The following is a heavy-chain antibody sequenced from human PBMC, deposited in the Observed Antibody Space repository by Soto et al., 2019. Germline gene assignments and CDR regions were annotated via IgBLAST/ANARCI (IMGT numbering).Heavy chain of an antibody. D-gene: IGHD5-18*01. CDR3: AREELWLPGAFDY. Sequence: SETLSLTCTVSGGSISSYYWSWIRQPPGKGLEWIGYIYYIGSTNYNPSLKSRVTISVDTSKNQFSLKLSSVTAADTAVYYCAREELWLPGAFDYWGQGTLVTVSS. CDR1: GGSISSYY. J-gene: IGHJ4*02. CDR2: IYYIGST. V-gene: IGHV4-59*01.